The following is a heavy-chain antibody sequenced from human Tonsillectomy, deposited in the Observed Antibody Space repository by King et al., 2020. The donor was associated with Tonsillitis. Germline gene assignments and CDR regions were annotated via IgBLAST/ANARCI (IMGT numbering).Heavy chain of an antibody. V-gene: IGHV4-38-2*02. CDR3: ARDLYREVSYCFFEY. J-gene: IGHJ4*02. D-gene: IGHD5-18*01. CDR1: AYSISSGYY. CDR2: IYHSGST. Sequence: QLQESGPGLVKPSETLSLTCAVSAYSISSGYYWGWIRQPPGKGLEWIGSIYHSGSTYYNPSLKSRLTISVDTSKNQFSLKLSSVTAADTAVYYCARDLYREVSYCFFEYWGQGTLVTVSS.